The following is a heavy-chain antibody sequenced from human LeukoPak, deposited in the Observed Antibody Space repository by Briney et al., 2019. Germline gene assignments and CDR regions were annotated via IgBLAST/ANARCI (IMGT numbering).Heavy chain of an antibody. CDR2: INHSGIT. CDR3: AREAAVAGTVNY. D-gene: IGHD6-19*01. Sequence: SETLSLTCAVYGGSFSDYYWSWIRQPPGKGLEWIGEINHSGITSYNPSLKSRVTISVDTSKSQFSLKLNSVTAADTAVYYCAREAAVAGTVNYRGQGTLVTVSS. J-gene: IGHJ4*02. V-gene: IGHV4-34*01. CDR1: GGSFSDYY.